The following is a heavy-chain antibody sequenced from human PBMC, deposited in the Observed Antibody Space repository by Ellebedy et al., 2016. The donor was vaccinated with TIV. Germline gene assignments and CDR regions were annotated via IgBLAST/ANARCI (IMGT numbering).Heavy chain of an antibody. CDR1: GFTFSSYA. CDR3: AKGRGGGSDTSAPRYYFDY. V-gene: IGHV3-23*01. CDR2: ISSTGSRT. D-gene: IGHD3-22*01. J-gene: IGHJ4*02. Sequence: GESLKISCAAYGFTFSSYAMSWVRQAPGKGLEWVSTISSTGSRTYYADSVEGRFIISRDNSKKTLYLQMNSLRAEDTAVYYCAKGRGGGSDTSAPRYYFDYWGLGTLVTVSS.